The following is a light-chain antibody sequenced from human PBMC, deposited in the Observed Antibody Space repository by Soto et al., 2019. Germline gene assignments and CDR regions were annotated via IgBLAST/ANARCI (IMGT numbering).Light chain of an antibody. CDR1: QSISSY. CDR2: AAS. CDR3: QQSYSTPGT. Sequence: DIQMTQSPSSLSASVGDRVTITCRASQSISSYLNWYQQKPGKAPKLLISAASSLQSGVPSRFSGSGSGTDFTLTISRLQPEDFATYYCQQSYSTPGTFGPGTKVDIK. J-gene: IGKJ3*01. V-gene: IGKV1-39*01.